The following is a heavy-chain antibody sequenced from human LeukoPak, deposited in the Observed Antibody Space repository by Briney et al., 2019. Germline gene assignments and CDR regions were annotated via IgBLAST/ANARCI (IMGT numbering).Heavy chain of an antibody. D-gene: IGHD3-22*01. J-gene: IGHJ5*02. Sequence: ASVTVSCKASGYTFTGYYMHWVRQAPGQGLEWMGWINPNSGGTNYAQKFQGRVTMTRDTSISTAYMELSRLRSDDTAVYYCARGYYDSSGSFDPWGQGTLVTVSS. CDR1: GYTFTGYY. CDR3: ARGYYDSSGSFDP. CDR2: INPNSGGT. V-gene: IGHV1-2*02.